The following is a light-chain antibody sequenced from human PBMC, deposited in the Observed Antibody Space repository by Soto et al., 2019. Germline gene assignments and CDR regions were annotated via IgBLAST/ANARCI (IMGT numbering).Light chain of an antibody. V-gene: IGLV1-40*01. J-gene: IGLJ1*01. CDR3: RSYDSSLSGSV. CDR2: GNN. CDR1: SSNIGAGYD. Sequence: QSVLTQPPSVSGAPGQRVTLSCTGSSSNIGAGYDVHWYQQLPGTAPKLLIYGNNNRPSGVPDRFSGSKSGTSASLAITGLRAEDEADYYCRSYDSSLSGSVFGTGTKVTVL.